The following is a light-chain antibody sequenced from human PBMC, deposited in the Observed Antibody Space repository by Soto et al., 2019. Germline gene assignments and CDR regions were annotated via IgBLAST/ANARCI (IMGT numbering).Light chain of an antibody. CDR1: SSDVGGYNH. CDR3: DSYTSGSSYV. Sequence: QSVLTQPASVSGSPGQSITISCTGTSSDVGGYNHVSWYQQHPGKAPKLMIYDVSYRPSGVSDRFSGSKSGNTASLTISGLQSEDEADYYCDSYTSGSSYVFGTGTKLTVL. J-gene: IGLJ1*01. CDR2: DVS. V-gene: IGLV2-14*01.